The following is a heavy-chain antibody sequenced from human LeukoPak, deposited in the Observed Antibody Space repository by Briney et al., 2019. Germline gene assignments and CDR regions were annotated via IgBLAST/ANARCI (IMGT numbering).Heavy chain of an antibody. CDR1: GGSISSSSYY. D-gene: IGHD1-14*01. CDR2: IYYSGST. V-gene: IGHV4-39*01. Sequence: SETLSLTCTVSGGSISSSSYYWGWIRQPPGKGLEWIATIYYSGSTYYNPSLKSRVTISVDTSKNPFSPKLSSVTAADTAVYYCARHVHNREFDYWGQGTLVTVSS. J-gene: IGHJ4*02. CDR3: ARHVHNREFDY.